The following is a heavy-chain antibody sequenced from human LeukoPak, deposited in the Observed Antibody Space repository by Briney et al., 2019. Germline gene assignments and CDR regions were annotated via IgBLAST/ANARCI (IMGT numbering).Heavy chain of an antibody. V-gene: IGHV3-30*04. D-gene: IGHD3-10*01. CDR2: ISNDGNNK. CDR3: ARPDDSESFYRANHY. Sequence: PGGSLRLSCAASGFAFNSYPMHWVRQAPGKGLEWVAVISNDGNNKHYADSVKGRFTISRDNFNNTLSLQMNGLRVEDTAVYYCARPDDSESFYRANHYWGRGTLVTVS. J-gene: IGHJ4*02. CDR1: GFAFNSYP.